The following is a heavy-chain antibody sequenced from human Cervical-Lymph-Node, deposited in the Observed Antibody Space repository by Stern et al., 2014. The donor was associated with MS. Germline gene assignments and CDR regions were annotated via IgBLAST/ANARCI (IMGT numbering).Heavy chain of an antibody. V-gene: IGHV1-18*01. D-gene: IGHD3-3*01. Sequence: VQLVESGAEVKKPGASVKVSCKASGYTFTSYGISWVRQAPGQGLEWMGWISADNGDTNYAQNVQGRVTMTTDTSTNTAYMELSSLRSDDTALYYCARDSLIRTFGVEEGMDVWGQGTTVTVSS. CDR1: GYTFTSYG. CDR3: ARDSLIRTFGVEEGMDV. J-gene: IGHJ6*02. CDR2: ISADNGDT.